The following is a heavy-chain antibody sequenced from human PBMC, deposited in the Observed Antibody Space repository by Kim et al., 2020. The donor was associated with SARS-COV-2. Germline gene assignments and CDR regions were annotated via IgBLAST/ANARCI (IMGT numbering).Heavy chain of an antibody. V-gene: IGHV1-24*01. Sequence: ASVKVSCKVSGYTLTELSMHWVRQAPGKGLEWMGGFDPEDGETIYAQKFQGKVTMTEDTSTDTAYMELSSLRSEDTAVYYCATGIAASGYYYYYGMDVWGRGTTGTVSS. CDR1: GYTLTELS. CDR2: FDPEDGET. J-gene: IGHJ6*02. CDR3: ATGIAASGYYYYYGMDV. D-gene: IGHD6-13*01.